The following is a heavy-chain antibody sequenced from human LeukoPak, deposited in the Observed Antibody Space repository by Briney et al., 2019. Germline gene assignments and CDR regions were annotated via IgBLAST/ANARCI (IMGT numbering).Heavy chain of an antibody. CDR2: IYNSGST. Sequence: PSETLSLTCTVYGGPISSYSWSWTRQPPGKGLEWIGYIYNSGSTNYNPSLKSRVTTSVDTSKKQFSLKLSSVTAADTAVYYCARGFEDSGSSYYFDYWGQGTLVTVSS. D-gene: IGHD1-26*01. V-gene: IGHV4-59*01. CDR1: GGPISSYS. J-gene: IGHJ4*02. CDR3: ARGFEDSGSSYYFDY.